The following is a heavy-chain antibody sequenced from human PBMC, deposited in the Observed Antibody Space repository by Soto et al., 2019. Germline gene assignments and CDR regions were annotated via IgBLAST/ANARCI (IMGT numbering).Heavy chain of an antibody. CDR3: AREPTRAVVNSGMDD. V-gene: IGHV3-7*01. CDR2: INQNGRDK. J-gene: IGHJ6*02. D-gene: IGHD6-19*01. Sequence: PGGSLRLSCAASGFTLSNYWMSWVRQAPGKGLEWVANINQNGRDKYYVDSLKGRFTISRDNAKELLYLQMNSLGAEDTAVYYCAREPTRAVVNSGMDDWGQGTTVTVSS. CDR1: GFTLSNYW.